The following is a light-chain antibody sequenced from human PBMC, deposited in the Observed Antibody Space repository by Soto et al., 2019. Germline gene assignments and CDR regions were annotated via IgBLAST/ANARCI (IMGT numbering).Light chain of an antibody. CDR1: SGHSSYA. V-gene: IGLV4-69*01. CDR2: VNSDGSH. Sequence: QPVLTQSPSASASLGASVKFTCTLSSGHSSYAIAWHQQQPEKGPRYLMKVNSDGSHNKGDGIPDRFSGSSSGAERYLTISSLQSEDEADYYCQTWDTGIWVFGAGTQLTVL. CDR3: QTWDTGIWV. J-gene: IGLJ3*02.